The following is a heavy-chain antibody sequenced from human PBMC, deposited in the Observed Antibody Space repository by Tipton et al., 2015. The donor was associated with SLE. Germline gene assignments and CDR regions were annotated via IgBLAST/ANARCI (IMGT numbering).Heavy chain of an antibody. CDR1: GYSVNSGRYH. Sequence: TLSLTCTVFGYSVNSGRYHWSWIRQPAGKGLEWIGRFDSRGSTNYNPSLKSRVTISVGTSKNQFSLKLTAVTVADTALYCCVRQFRSSGYSLYYFDYWGQGSLVTVSS. CDR2: FDSRGST. V-gene: IGHV4-61*02. D-gene: IGHD3-22*01. J-gene: IGHJ4*02. CDR3: VRQFRSSGYSLYYFDY.